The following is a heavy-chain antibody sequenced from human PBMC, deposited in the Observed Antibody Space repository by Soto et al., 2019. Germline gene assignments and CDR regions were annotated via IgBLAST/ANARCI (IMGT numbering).Heavy chain of an antibody. D-gene: IGHD6-13*01. CDR3: ARDPPYSSSPYYYYGMDV. J-gene: IGHJ6*02. CDR1: GYTFTSYG. Sequence: QVQLVQSGAEVKKPGASVKVSCKASGYTFTSYGISWVRQAPGQGLEWMGWISAYNGNTNYAQKLQGRVTMTTDTSTSTASMELRSLRSDDTAVYYCARDPPYSSSPYYYYGMDVWGQGTTVTVSS. V-gene: IGHV1-18*01. CDR2: ISAYNGNT.